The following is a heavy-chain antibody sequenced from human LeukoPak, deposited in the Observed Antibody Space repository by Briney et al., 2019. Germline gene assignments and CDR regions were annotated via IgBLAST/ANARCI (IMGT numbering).Heavy chain of an antibody. CDR3: ARVWGRCFDP. V-gene: IGHV4-4*02. CDR1: GGSISGSDW. CDR2: IYHGGTT. J-gene: IGHJ5*02. D-gene: IGHD3-16*01. Sequence: PSETLSLTCAVSGGSISGSDWWSWVRQPPGKGLEWIGDIYHGGTTNYNPSLKSRLTISVDKSKNPFSLNLSSVTAADTAVYYCARVWGRCFDPWGQGTLVTVSS.